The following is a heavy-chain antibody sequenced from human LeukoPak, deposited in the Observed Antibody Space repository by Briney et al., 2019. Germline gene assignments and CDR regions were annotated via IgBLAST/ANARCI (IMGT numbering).Heavy chain of an antibody. J-gene: IGHJ6*02. CDR3: ARGGGLDV. CDR1: GLTFRSDA. V-gene: IGHV3-21*04. D-gene: IGHD3-16*01. Sequence: GGSLRLSCVASGLTFRSDAMNWVRQAPGKGLECISTISDDSSFTYYADSVKGRSAISRDNAKNSLYLQMSNLRAEDTAVYFCARGGGLDVWGQGATVTVSS. CDR2: ISDDSSFT.